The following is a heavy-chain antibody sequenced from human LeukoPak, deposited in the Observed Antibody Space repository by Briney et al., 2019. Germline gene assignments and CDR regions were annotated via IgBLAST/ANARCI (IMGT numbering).Heavy chain of an antibody. CDR1: GFTFNSHG. CDR2: ISISGSTI. J-gene: IGHJ4*02. D-gene: IGHD3-22*01. V-gene: IGHV3-48*03. Sequence: PGGSLRLSCAASGFTFNSHGMHGLGQALGKGLEGISYISISGSTIYNADSVKGPFTISRDNARNSLYLQMNSLRAEDTAVYYCAKSLYKIDSSGYYYYDYWGQGTLVTVSS. CDR3: AKSLYKIDSSGYYYYDY.